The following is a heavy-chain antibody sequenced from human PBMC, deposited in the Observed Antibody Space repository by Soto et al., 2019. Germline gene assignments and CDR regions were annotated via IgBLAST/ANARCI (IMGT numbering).Heavy chain of an antibody. CDR2: ISYGGST. Sequence: QVQLQESGPGLVKPSQTLSLTCTVSGGSINSGGYCWSWIRQHPGKGLDWIGCISYGGSTSYNPSLKGRVTISVDTSKNQFSLKLTSVTAADTAVYYCSRGIRVWGQGALITVSS. V-gene: IGHV4-31*03. CDR3: SRGIRV. CDR1: GGSINSGGYC. J-gene: IGHJ4*02. D-gene: IGHD5-18*01.